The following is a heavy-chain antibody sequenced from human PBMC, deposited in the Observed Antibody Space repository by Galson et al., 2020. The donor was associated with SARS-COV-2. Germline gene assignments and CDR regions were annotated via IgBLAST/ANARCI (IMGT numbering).Heavy chain of an antibody. CDR1: GGSINIYY. V-gene: IGHV4-59*01. J-gene: IGHJ4*02. CDR3: ARLPVVRGVDY. CDR2: LYYGGKP. Sequence: ASETLSLTCTVSGGSINIYYWSWLRQPPGKGLEWIGYLYYGGKPNYNPSLGSRVAISVDTSKSQFSLTLKSVTAADTAVYYCARLPVVRGVDYWGQGILVTVSS. D-gene: IGHD3-10*01.